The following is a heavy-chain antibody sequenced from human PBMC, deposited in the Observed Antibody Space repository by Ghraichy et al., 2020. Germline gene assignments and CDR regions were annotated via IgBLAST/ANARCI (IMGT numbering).Heavy chain of an antibody. CDR1: GGSFSGYY. Sequence: SETLSLTCAVYGGSFSGYYWSWIRQSPGKGLEWIGEINHSGSTNYNPSLKSRVTISVDTSKNQFSLKLSSVTAADTAVYYCARGLDYYDSSGYRSFLDYWGQGTLVTVSS. J-gene: IGHJ4*02. CDR3: ARGLDYYDSSGYRSFLDY. D-gene: IGHD3-22*01. CDR2: INHSGST. V-gene: IGHV4-34*01.